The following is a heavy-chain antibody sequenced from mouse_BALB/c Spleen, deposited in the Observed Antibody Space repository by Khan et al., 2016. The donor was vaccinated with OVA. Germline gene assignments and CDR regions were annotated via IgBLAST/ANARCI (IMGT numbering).Heavy chain of an antibody. V-gene: IGHV1-4*01. Sequence: QVQLKESGAELARPGTSLKMSCTASGYTFTSYTIHWIQQRPGQGLEWIGYINPSNGYTNYNQKLKDQATFTADTSSTTAYMQLSSLTSDDSAVYNCVRDEGEYRYDGWFAYWGQGTLVTVSA. CDR1: GYTFTSYT. CDR2: INPSNGYT. J-gene: IGHJ3*01. CDR3: VRDEGEYRYDGWFAY. D-gene: IGHD2-14*01.